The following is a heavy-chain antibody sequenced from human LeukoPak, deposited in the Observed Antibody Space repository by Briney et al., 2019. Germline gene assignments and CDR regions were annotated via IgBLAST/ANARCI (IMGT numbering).Heavy chain of an antibody. CDR2: INPNSGGT. J-gene: IGHJ6*02. D-gene: IGHD2-2*01. V-gene: IGHV1-2*02. CDR3: ARERVVVVPAAIFYYGMDV. CDR1: GYTFTGYY. Sequence: GASVKVSCKASGYTFTGYYMHWVRQAPGQGLEWMGWINPNSGGTNYAQKLQGRVTMTTDTSTSTAYMELRSLRSDDTAVYYCARERVVVVPAAIFYYGMDVWGQGTTVTVSS.